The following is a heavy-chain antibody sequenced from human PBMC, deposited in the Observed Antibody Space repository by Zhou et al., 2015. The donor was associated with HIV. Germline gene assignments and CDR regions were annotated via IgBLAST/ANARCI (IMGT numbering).Heavy chain of an antibody. CDR1: GFDFISYG. J-gene: IGHJ5*02. CDR2: ISGYTGET. V-gene: IGHV1-18*01. CDR3: ARDSYQPHADCFSECWFDP. Sequence: VQLVQSESEVKEPGASVTVSCTASGFDFISYGVSWVRQAPGQGFEWLGWISGYTGETHSSQKFQGRVTLTSDTSTGTAFLELRSLTSDDTALYYCARDSYQPHADCFSECWFDPWGQGTLVTVSS. D-gene: IGHD2-21*02.